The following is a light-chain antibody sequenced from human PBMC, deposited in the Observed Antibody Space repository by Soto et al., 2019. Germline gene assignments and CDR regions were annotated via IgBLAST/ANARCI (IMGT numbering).Light chain of an antibody. V-gene: IGKV3-15*01. CDR3: QQYNNWPRT. J-gene: IGKJ1*01. CDR1: QSVSSN. Sequence: ILMTQSPFTLSVSPGERATLSCRASQSVSSNLAWYQQKPGQAPRLLIYGASTRATGIPARFSGSGSGTEFTLTISSLQSEDFELYYCQQYNNWPRTFGQGTKVDIK. CDR2: GAS.